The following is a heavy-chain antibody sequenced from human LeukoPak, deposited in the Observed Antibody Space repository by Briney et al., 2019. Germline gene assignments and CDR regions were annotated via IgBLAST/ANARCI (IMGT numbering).Heavy chain of an antibody. Sequence: PGGSLRLSCADSGFIFSNYWMHWVRQAPGKGLVWVSRIHSDGSSTTYADSLKGRFTISRDNAKNTLHLQTNSLRAEDTAVYYCARETRAVATWGVDYWGQGTLVTVSS. CDR1: GFIFSNYW. CDR3: ARETRAVATWGVDY. CDR2: IHSDGSST. J-gene: IGHJ4*02. D-gene: IGHD6-19*01. V-gene: IGHV3-74*01.